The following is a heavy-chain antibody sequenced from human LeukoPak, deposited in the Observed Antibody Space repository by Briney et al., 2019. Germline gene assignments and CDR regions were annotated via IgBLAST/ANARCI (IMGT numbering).Heavy chain of an antibody. CDR3: ARGLGYHQYNILIDDAFDI. CDR2: INPNSGGT. D-gene: IGHD5-12*01. J-gene: IGHJ3*02. V-gene: IGHV1-2*06. CDR1: GYTFTGYY. Sequence: ASVKVSCKASGYTFTGYYMHWVRQAPGQGLEWMGRINPNSGGTNYAQKFQGRVTMTRDTSISTAYMEMRRLRSDDTAVYYCARGLGYHQYNILIDDAFDIWGQGTMVTVSS.